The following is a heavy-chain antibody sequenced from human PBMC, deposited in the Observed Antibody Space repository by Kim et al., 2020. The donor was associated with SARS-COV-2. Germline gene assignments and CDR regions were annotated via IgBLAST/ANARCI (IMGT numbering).Heavy chain of an antibody. D-gene: IGHD1-26*01. CDR3: AKGDSGSSTTFDY. CDR1: GGSISSSSYY. CDR2: IYYSGST. Sequence: SETLSLTCTVSGGSISSSSYYWGWIRQPPGKGLEWIGSIYYSGSTYYNPSLKSRVTISVDTSKNQFSLKLSSVTAADTAVYYCAKGDSGSSTTFDYWGQGTLVTVSS. V-gene: IGHV4-39*07. J-gene: IGHJ4*02.